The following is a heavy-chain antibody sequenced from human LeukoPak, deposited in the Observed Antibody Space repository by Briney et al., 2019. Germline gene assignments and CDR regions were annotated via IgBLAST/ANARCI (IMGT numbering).Heavy chain of an antibody. V-gene: IGHV1-18*01. Sequence: ASVKVSCKASGGTFSSYGISWVRQAPGQGLEWMGWISAYNGNTNYAQKLQGRVTMTTDTSTSTAYMELRSLRSDDTAVYYCARSPKYYYDSSGYYLFDYWGQGTLVTVSS. CDR2: ISAYNGNT. D-gene: IGHD3-22*01. CDR3: ARSPKYYYDSSGYYLFDY. J-gene: IGHJ4*02. CDR1: GGTFSSYG.